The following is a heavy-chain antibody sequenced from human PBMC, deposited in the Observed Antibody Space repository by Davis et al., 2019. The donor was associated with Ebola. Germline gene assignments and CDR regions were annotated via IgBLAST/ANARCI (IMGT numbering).Heavy chain of an antibody. J-gene: IGHJ3*02. CDR3: ARMDWNDEEAFDI. V-gene: IGHV3-7*01. CDR2: IKQDGSEK. Sequence: PGGSLRLSCAASGFTFSNAWMSWVRQAPGKGLEWVANIKQDGSEKYNVDSVKGRFTISRNNAKNSLYLQMNSLTADDTAVYYCARMDWNDEEAFDIWGQGTMLIVSS. D-gene: IGHD1-1*01. CDR1: GFTFSNAW.